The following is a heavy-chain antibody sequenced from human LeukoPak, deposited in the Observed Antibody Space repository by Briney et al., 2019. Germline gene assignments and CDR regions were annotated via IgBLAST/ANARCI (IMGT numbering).Heavy chain of an antibody. CDR1: GGSISSGSYY. V-gene: IGHV4-61*02. J-gene: IGHJ6*03. CDR2: ICTSGST. D-gene: IGHD3-10*01. Sequence: PSQTLSLTCTVSGGSISSGSYYWSWIRQPAGKGLEWIGRICTSGSTNYNPSLKSRVTISVDTSKNQFSLKLSSVTAADTAVYYCARDSITMVRGLYYYYYMDVWGKGTTVTISS. CDR3: ARDSITMVRGLYYYYYMDV.